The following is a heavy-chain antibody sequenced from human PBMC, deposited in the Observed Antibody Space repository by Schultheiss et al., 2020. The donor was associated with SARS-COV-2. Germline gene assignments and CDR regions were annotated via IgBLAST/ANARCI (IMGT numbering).Heavy chain of an antibody. Sequence: GGSLRLSCAASGFTFDNYAMSWVRQAPGKGLEWVSSISGGGGSAYYADSVKGRFTISRDNSKNTLYLQMNSLRAEDTAVYYCARDQGYYYYGMDVWGQGTTVTVSS. J-gene: IGHJ6*02. CDR2: ISGGGGSA. CDR1: GFTFDNYA. CDR3: ARDQGYYYYGMDV. V-gene: IGHV3-23*01.